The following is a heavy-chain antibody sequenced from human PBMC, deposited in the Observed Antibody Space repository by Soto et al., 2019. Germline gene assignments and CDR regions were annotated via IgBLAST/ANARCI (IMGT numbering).Heavy chain of an antibody. CDR1: GGSFSGNY. V-gene: IGHV4-34*01. D-gene: IGHD3-10*01. CDR3: ARGYASGSYYAY. J-gene: IGHJ4*01. Sequence: QVQLQQWGAGLLKPSETLSLTCAVYGGSFSGNYWSWIRQPPGKGLEWIGEINRGGDTEYNPSLKSRVTISAETSKQQFSLKVNSVTAADTAVYYCARGYASGSYYAYWGQGTPVIVSS. CDR2: INRGGDT.